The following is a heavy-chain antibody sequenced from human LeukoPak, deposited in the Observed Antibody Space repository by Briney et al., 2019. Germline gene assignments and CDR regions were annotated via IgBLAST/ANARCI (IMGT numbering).Heavy chain of an antibody. CDR3: AKGSSGYFFDL. CDR2: ISNDVGGT. Sequence: GGSLRLSCAASGFIFNNYGLVWVRQAPGKGLEWVSAISNDVGGTTYADFVKGRFSVSIDNSKNTLFLQMNSLRAEDTALYSCAKGSSGYFFDLWGQGTLVTVSS. J-gene: IGHJ4*02. V-gene: IGHV3-23*01. CDR1: GFIFNNYG. D-gene: IGHD3-22*01.